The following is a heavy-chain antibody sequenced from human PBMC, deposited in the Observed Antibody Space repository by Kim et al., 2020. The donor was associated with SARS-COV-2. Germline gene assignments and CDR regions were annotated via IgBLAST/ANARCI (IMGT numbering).Heavy chain of an antibody. V-gene: IGHV4-34*01. D-gene: IGHD6-6*01. CDR2: INHSGST. Sequence: SETLSLTCAVYGGSFSGYYWSWIRQPPGKGLEWIGEINHSGSTNYNPSLKSRVTISVDTSKNQFSLKLSSVTAADTAVYYCARRDLYSSSSVGYYYYGMDVWGQGTTVTVSS. J-gene: IGHJ6*02. CDR3: ARRDLYSSSSVGYYYYGMDV. CDR1: GGSFSGYY.